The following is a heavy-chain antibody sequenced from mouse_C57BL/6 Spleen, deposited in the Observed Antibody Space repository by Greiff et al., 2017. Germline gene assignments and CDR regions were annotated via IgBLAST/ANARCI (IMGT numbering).Heavy chain of an antibody. CDR3: ASYGSSSYCAMDY. J-gene: IGHJ4*01. CDR2: IDPADSYT. Sequence: VQLQQSGAELVMPGASVKLSCKASGYTFTSYWMHWVKQRPGQGLEWIGEIDPADSYTNYNQKFKGKATLTVDKSSSTAYMQLSSLTSEDSAFYYCASYGSSSYCAMDYWGQGTSVTVSS. CDR1: GYTFTSYW. D-gene: IGHD1-1*01. V-gene: IGHV1-69*01.